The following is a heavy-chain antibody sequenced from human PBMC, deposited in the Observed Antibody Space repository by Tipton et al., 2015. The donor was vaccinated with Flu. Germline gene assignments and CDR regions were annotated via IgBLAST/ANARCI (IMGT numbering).Heavy chain of an antibody. CDR3: ARDHHQLLAKDY. V-gene: IGHV3-11*01. CDR1: GFTFSDYY. D-gene: IGHD2-2*01. J-gene: IGHJ4*02. Sequence: SLRPSCAASGFTFSDYYMSWIRQAPGKGLEWVSYISSSGSTIYYADSVKGRFTISRDNAKDSLYLQMNSLRAEDTAVYYCARDHHQLLAKDYWGQGTLVTVSS. CDR2: ISSSGSTI.